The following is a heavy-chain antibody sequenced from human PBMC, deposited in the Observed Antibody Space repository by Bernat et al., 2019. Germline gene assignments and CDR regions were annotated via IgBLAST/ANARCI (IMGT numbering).Heavy chain of an antibody. CDR3: ARHDDGYNPSDY. CDR2: IDPSDSYT. Sequence: EVQLLQSGAEVKKPGESLRISCKGSGYSFTSYWISWVRQMHGKGLEWMGRIDPSDSYTNYSPSFQGNVTISADKYISTAYLQWSSLKASDTAMYYCARHDDGYNPSDYWGQGTLVTVSS. J-gene: IGHJ4*02. CDR1: GYSFTSYW. V-gene: IGHV5-10-1*01. D-gene: IGHD5-24*01.